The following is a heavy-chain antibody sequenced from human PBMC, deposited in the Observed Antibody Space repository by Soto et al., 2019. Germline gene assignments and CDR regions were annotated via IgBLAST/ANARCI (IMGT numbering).Heavy chain of an antibody. CDR2: INHSGST. Sequence: LETLSLTCAVYGGSFSCYYWSWIRQPPGKGLEWIGEINHSGSTNYNPSLKSRVTISVDTSKNQFSLKLSSVTAADTAVYYCARYVGGQKYFDYWGQGTLVTVSS. V-gene: IGHV4-34*01. CDR3: ARYVGGQKYFDY. D-gene: IGHD3-10*01. J-gene: IGHJ4*02. CDR1: GGSFSCYY.